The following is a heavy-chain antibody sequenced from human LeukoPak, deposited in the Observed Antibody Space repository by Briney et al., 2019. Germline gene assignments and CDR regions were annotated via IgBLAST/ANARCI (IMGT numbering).Heavy chain of an antibody. J-gene: IGHJ5*02. CDR3: ARDGSSGYHERYYFDP. CDR2: INYSGST. Sequence: SETLSLTCTVSGGSVSTSGYYWSWIRQHPGKGLEWIGYINYSGSTYYNPSLKSRVTISVDTSKNQFSLKLSSVTAADTAVYYCARDGSSGYHERYYFDPWGQGTPVTVSS. CDR1: GGSVSTSGYY. D-gene: IGHD3-22*01. V-gene: IGHV4-31*03.